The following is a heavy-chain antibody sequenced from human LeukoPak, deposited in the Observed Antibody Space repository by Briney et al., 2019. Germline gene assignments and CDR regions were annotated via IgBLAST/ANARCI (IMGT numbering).Heavy chain of an antibody. CDR2: VSNNGGST. V-gene: IGHV3-64D*06. D-gene: IGHD6-19*01. CDR3: VKDRGYASGWLAFDY. CDR1: GLTFSGYD. J-gene: IGHJ4*02. Sequence: GGSLRLSCAASGLTFSGYDMHWVRQAPGKGLEYVAAVSNNGGSTYYADSVKGRFTISRDNSKNTVNLQMTSLRPEDTALYYCVKDRGYASGWLAFDYWGQGTLVTVS.